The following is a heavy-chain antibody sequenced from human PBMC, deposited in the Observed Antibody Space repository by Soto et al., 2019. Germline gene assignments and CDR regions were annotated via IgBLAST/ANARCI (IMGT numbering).Heavy chain of an antibody. V-gene: IGHV3-33*01. Sequence: QVQLVESGGGVVQPGRSLRLSCAASGFTFSSYGMHWVRQAPGKGLEWVAVIWYDGSNKYYGDSVNGRFTISRDNSKNTLYLQMNSLRAEDTAVYYCARGSWDSSGWETNYYYYGMDVWGQGTTVTVSS. D-gene: IGHD6-19*01. CDR2: IWYDGSNK. CDR1: GFTFSSYG. CDR3: ARGSWDSSGWETNYYYYGMDV. J-gene: IGHJ6*02.